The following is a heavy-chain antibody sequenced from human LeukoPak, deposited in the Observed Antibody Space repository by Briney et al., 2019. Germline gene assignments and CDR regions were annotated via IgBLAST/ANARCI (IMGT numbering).Heavy chain of an antibody. CDR2: IRYDGSNK. D-gene: IGHD3-3*01. J-gene: IGHJ6*03. CDR1: GFTFSSYG. CDR3: ARMWNDFWSGNHFYYYMDV. V-gene: IGHV3-30*02. Sequence: PGGSLRLSCAASGFTFSSYGMHWVRQAPGKGLEWVAFIRYDGSNKYYADSVKGRFTISRDNSKNTLYLQMNSLRAEDTAVYYCARMWNDFWSGNHFYYYMDVWGKGTTVTVSS.